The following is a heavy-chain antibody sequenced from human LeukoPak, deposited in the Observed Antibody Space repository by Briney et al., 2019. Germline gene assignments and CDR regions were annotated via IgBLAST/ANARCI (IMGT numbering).Heavy chain of an antibody. CDR1: GASISSSNW. Sequence: SETLSLTCAVSGASISSSNWWSWVRQPPGKGLEWIGEIYHSGSTNYNPSLKSRVAISVDKSKNQFSLKLSSVTAADTAVYYCAIIIAAAAPDAFDIWGQGTMVTVSS. CDR3: AIIIAAAAPDAFDI. CDR2: IYHSGST. J-gene: IGHJ3*02. V-gene: IGHV4-4*02. D-gene: IGHD6-13*01.